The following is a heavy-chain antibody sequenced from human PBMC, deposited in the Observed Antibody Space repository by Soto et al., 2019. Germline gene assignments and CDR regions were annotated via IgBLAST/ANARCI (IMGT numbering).Heavy chain of an antibody. CDR3: AKISGSYSGSYYYFDY. V-gene: IGHV3-23*01. CDR2: ISGSGGST. CDR1: GFTFSSYA. D-gene: IGHD1-26*01. Sequence: PGGSLRLSCAASGFTFSSYAMSWVRQAPGKGLEWVSAISGSGGSTYYADSVKGRFTISRDNSKNTLYLQMNSLRAEDTAVYYCAKISGSYSGSYYYFDYWRQRTLVTVSS. J-gene: IGHJ4*02.